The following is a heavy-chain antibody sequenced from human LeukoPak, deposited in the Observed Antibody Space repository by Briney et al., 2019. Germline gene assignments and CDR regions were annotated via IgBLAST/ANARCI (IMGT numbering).Heavy chain of an antibody. V-gene: IGHV3-30*04. CDR3: MKWFGEFDFDY. J-gene: IGHJ4*02. CDR1: GFTSSSYA. D-gene: IGHD3-10*01. Sequence: QPGRSLRLSCAASGFTSSSYAMHWVRQAPGKGLEWVAVISYDGSNKYYADSVKGRFTISRDNSKNTLYLQVNSLRAEDTAVYYCMKWFGEFDFDYWGQGTLVTVSS. CDR2: ISYDGSNK.